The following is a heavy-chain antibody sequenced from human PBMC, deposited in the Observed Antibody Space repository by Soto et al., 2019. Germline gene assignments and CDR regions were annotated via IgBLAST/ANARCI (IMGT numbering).Heavy chain of an antibody. Sequence: EVQLVESGGGLVQPGRSLRLSCAASGFTFDDYGMYWVRQAPGKGLEWVSGISWNSGLIGYVDSVKGRFTISRDNAKNSLYLQMNSLRAEDTALYYCAKARLDFWSGSYVFDIWGQGTMVTVSS. D-gene: IGHD3-3*01. J-gene: IGHJ3*02. CDR3: AKARLDFWSGSYVFDI. CDR1: GFTFDDYG. V-gene: IGHV3-9*01. CDR2: ISWNSGLI.